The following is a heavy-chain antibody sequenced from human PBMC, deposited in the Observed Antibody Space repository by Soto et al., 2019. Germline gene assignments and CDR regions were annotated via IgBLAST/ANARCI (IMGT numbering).Heavy chain of an antibody. CDR3: ARSPNYYYYGFDV. D-gene: IGHD3-10*01. CDR1: GGSVSSGDYF. V-gene: IGHV4-61*08. Sequence: SETLSLTCTVSGGSVSSGDYFWSWLRQSPGKRLEWIAYIYYSGSTNYNPSLKSRATISVDTSRSQVSLTLTSMTAADAALYYCARSPNYYYYGFDVWGQGTAVTVSS. J-gene: IGHJ6*02. CDR2: IYYSGST.